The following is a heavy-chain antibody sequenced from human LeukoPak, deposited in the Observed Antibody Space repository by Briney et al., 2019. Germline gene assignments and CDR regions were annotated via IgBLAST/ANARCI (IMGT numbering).Heavy chain of an antibody. J-gene: IGHJ4*02. D-gene: IGHD3-22*01. V-gene: IGHV1-8*01. CDR3: PRVSETPAYYYTSGYYYLGY. CDR1: GYTFTSYD. CDR2: MNPSSGNT. Sequence: ASVRVSCKASGYTFTSYDINWVRQAPGQGLEWMGWMNPSSGNTGYAQRFQGRVTMTRDTSISTAYMELSSLRSEDTAVYYCPRVSETPAYYYTSGYYYLGYWGQGTLVTVPS.